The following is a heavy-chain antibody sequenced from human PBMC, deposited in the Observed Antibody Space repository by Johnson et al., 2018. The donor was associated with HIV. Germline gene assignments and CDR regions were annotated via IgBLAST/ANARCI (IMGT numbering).Heavy chain of an antibody. CDR1: GFTFSSYE. V-gene: IGHV3-48*03. D-gene: IGHD1-1*01. CDR3: ARGGWNDANDAFDI. CDR2: ISSSADTI. Sequence: VQLVESGGGLVQPGGSLRLSCAASGFTFSSYEMNWVRQAPGKGLEWVSYISSSADTIYYADSVTGRFTISRDNAKKSLYLQMNSLRAEDTAVYYCARGGWNDANDAFDIWGQGTMVTVS. J-gene: IGHJ3*02.